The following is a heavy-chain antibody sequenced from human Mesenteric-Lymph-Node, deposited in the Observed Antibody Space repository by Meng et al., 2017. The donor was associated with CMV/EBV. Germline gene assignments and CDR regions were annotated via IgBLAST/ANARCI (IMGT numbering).Heavy chain of an antibody. CDR1: GGSMSSSGYY. V-gene: IGHV4-39*07. Sequence: SETLSLTCTVSGGSMSSSGYYWGWIRQSPGKGLEWLGSIYYSGSTYYNPSLKSRVAMSVDTSKSQFSLKLNSVTAADTAVYYCARVATDILTGYHDWGQGTLVTVSS. J-gene: IGHJ4*02. CDR2: IYYSGST. D-gene: IGHD3-9*01. CDR3: ARVATDILTGYHD.